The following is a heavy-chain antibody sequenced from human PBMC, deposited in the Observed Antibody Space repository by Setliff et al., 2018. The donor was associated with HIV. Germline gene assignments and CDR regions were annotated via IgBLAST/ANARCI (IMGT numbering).Heavy chain of an antibody. CDR3: ARPRMFDSFDI. CDR2: ISPQNGVA. D-gene: IGHD3-10*02. V-gene: IGHV1-2*06. Sequence: ASVKVSCKASGYTFIGHYIHWLRQAPGQGLEWIGRISPQNGVAEYAPKFLGRVTMTLDTSISTAFLEIPRVTSDDAAVYYRARPRMFDSFDIWGQGTMVTVSS. J-gene: IGHJ3*02. CDR1: GYTFIGHY.